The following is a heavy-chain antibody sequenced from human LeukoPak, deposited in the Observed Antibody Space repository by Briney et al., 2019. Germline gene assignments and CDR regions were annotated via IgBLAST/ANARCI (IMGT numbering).Heavy chain of an antibody. CDR1: GGSVSSYY. CDR3: ARQGITMVRLFDY. V-gene: IGHV4-59*08. D-gene: IGHD3-10*01. Sequence: SETLSLTCTVSGGSVSSYYWSWIRQPPGKGLEWIGYIYYSGSTNYNPSLKSRVTISVDTSKNQFSLKLSSVTAADTAVYYCARQGITMVRLFDYWGQGTLVTVSS. J-gene: IGHJ4*02. CDR2: IYYSGST.